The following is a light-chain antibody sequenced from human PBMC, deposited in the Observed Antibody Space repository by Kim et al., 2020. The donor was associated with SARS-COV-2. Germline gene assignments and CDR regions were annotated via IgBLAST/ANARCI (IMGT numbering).Light chain of an antibody. J-gene: IGLJ3*02. Sequence: PGQSVTISCTGTSSDVGGYNYVSWYQQHPGKAPKLMIYDISKRPSGVPDRFSRSKSGNTASLTISGLQAEDEADYYCCSYAGSFWVFGGGTKLTVL. CDR1: SSDVGGYNY. V-gene: IGLV2-11*01. CDR2: DIS. CDR3: CSYAGSFWV.